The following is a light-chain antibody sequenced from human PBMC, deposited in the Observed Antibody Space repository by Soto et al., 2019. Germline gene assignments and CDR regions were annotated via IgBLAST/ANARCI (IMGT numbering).Light chain of an antibody. Sequence: EIVFTQSPGTLSLSPGERATLSCRASQSVSNNYLAWYQQKPGQAPRLLIYGASNRATGIPDRFSGSGSGTDFTLTISRLEPEDFAVYYCQQYNNWPLGTLGQGTKVDIK. J-gene: IGKJ1*01. CDR3: QQYNNWPLGT. CDR2: GAS. CDR1: QSVSNNY. V-gene: IGKV3-20*01.